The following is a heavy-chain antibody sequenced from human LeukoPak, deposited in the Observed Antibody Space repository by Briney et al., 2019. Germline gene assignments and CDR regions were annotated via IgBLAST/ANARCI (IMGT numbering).Heavy chain of an antibody. CDR3: VRGYSFGPYGMDV. J-gene: IGHJ6*02. Sequence: GGSLRLSCAASGFTLSSNYMSWVRQAPGKGLEWVSVIYSGGGTYYADSVKGRFTISRDNSKNTLYLQMSSLRAEDTAVYFCVRGYSFGPYGMDVWGQGTTVTVSS. CDR2: IYSGGGT. D-gene: IGHD2-15*01. CDR1: GFTLSSNY. V-gene: IGHV3-53*05.